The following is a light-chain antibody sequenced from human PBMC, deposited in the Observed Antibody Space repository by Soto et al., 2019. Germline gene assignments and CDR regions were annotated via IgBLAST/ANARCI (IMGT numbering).Light chain of an antibody. V-gene: IGKV3-20*01. Sequence: DIVLTQSPGTLSLSPGERATLSCRASQSVSSSYFAWYQQKPGQAPRLLIDGASSRAAGIPDRFRGSGSGTDITLTIRRLEPEDSAVYYCQQFVSSPPAWAIGEGTKVEIK. CDR2: GAS. CDR1: QSVSSSY. CDR3: QQFVSSPPAWA. J-gene: IGKJ1*01.